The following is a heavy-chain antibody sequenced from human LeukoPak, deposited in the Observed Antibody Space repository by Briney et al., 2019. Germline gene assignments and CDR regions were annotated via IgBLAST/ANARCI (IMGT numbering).Heavy chain of an antibody. J-gene: IGHJ4*02. V-gene: IGHV1-2*04. CDR3: ARGKESWYYFDY. CDR2: INPNSGGT. Sequence: ASGKVSCKASGYTFTGYYMHWVRQAPGQGLEWMGWINPNSGGTNYAQKFQGWVTMTRDTSISTAYMELSRLRSDDTAVYYCARGKESWYYFDYWGQGTLVTVSS. D-gene: IGHD6-13*01. CDR1: GYTFTGYY.